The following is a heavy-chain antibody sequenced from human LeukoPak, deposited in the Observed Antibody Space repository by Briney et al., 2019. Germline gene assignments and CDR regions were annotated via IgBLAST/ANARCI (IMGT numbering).Heavy chain of an antibody. D-gene: IGHD3-22*01. CDR2: IYTSGST. J-gene: IGHJ4*02. V-gene: IGHV4-61*02. CDR3: ARGYFDSSGFHSPRGY. CDR1: GGSISSGSYY. Sequence: SETLSLTCTVSGGSISSGSYYWSWIRQPAGKGLEWIGRIYTSGSTNYNPPLKSRVTISVDTSKNQFSLKLSSVTAADTAVYYCARGYFDSSGFHSPRGYWGQGTLVTVSS.